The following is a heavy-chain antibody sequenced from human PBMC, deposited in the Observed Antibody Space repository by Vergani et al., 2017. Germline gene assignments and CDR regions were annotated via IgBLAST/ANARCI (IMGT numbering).Heavy chain of an antibody. CDR3: ARAMRSAEAGNGALDI. Sequence: EVQLEESGGGLVLPGRSLRLSCVASGFTSAGYAMHWVRQAPGKGLEWVSGISWNSNSIGYADSVKGRFTISRDNAKNSLYLQMNSLRAEDTALYYCARAMRSAEAGNGALDIWGPGTMVTVSS. D-gene: IGHD6-13*01. V-gene: IGHV3-9*02. CDR2: ISWNSNSI. J-gene: IGHJ3*02. CDR1: GFTSAGYA.